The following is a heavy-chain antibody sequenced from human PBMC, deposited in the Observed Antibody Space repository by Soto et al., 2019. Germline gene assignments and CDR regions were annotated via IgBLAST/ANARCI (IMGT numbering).Heavy chain of an antibody. CDR3: VRDRDWAFDI. CDR1: GYTLSYYS. J-gene: IGHJ3*02. V-gene: IGHV3-48*02. Sequence: GGSLRRSCGASGYTLSYYSMNWVRQAPGKGLEWVSYFGTSRKYIFYPDSVRGRFTISRDDAKNSVFLQMNSLRDEDTAVYYCVRDRDWAFDIWGQGTMVTVSS. D-gene: IGHD3-9*01. CDR2: FGTSRKYI.